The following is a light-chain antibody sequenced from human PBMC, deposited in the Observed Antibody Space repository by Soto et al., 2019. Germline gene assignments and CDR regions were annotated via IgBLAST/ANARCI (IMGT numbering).Light chain of an antibody. CDR3: ATWDDSLNAVV. Sequence: QSVLTQPPSASETPGQRVTISCSGGNSNIGGDTVNWDQKLPGTAPKLLLYNNDQPPSGVPDRFSGSKSGTSASLAISGLQSEDEGDYYCATWDDSLNAVVFGGGTKLTVL. J-gene: IGLJ2*01. V-gene: IGLV1-44*01. CDR1: NSNIGGDT. CDR2: NND.